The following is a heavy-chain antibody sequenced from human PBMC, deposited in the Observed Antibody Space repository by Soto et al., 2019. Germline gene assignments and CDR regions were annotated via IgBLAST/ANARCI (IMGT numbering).Heavy chain of an antibody. CDR1: GFTFSDYA. V-gene: IGHV3-30*18. CDR3: AKGGRQWLVTSDFNY. D-gene: IGHD6-19*01. Sequence: VQLVESGGGVVQPGRSLRLSCAASGFTFSDYAMHWVRQAPGKALEWVAVVSHDGRNTHYADSVKGRFTISRDSSKNTVSLEMTSLRAEDTAVYYWAKGGRQWLVTSDFNYWGPGALVTVSS. J-gene: IGHJ4*02. CDR2: VSHDGRNT.